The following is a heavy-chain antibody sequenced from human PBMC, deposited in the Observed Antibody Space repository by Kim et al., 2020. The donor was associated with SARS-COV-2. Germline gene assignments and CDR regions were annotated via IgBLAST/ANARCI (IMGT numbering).Heavy chain of an antibody. J-gene: IGHJ4*02. V-gene: IGHV3-64D*06. CDR1: GFTFSSYA. CDR2: ISSNGGST. Sequence: GGSLRLSCSASGFTFSSYAMHWVRQAPGKGLEYVSAISSNGGSTYYADSVKGRFTISRDNSKNTLYLQMSSLRAEDTAVYYCVKDENIELWFGELHHDYWGQGTLVTVSS. CDR3: VKDENIELWFGELHHDY. D-gene: IGHD3-10*01.